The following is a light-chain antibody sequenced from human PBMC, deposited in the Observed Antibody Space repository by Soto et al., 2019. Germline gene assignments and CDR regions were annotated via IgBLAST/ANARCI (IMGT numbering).Light chain of an antibody. CDR3: PLYGSQPVT. J-gene: IGKJ5*01. Sequence: EIVLTQSPDTLSLSPGERVTLSCRASQSVAGTYLAWYQQKPGQAPRLLIYRASSRATGIPDRFSGSGSGTDFTLTISRLEPEDVAVFSCPLYGSQPVTFGQGTRREI. CDR2: RAS. V-gene: IGKV3-20*01. CDR1: QSVAGTY.